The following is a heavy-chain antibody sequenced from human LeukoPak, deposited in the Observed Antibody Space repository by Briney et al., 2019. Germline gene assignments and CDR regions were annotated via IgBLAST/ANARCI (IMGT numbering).Heavy chain of an antibody. Sequence: GGSLRLSCAASGFTFSSYVMHWVRQAPGKGLEYVSAISSNGGRTYYANSVKGRYTISRDNSKNTLYLQMGSLRAEDMAVYYCARGHPDLLWFGELSVYFDYWGQGTLVTVSA. D-gene: IGHD3-10*01. CDR2: ISSNGGRT. CDR3: ARGHPDLLWFGELSVYFDY. J-gene: IGHJ4*02. CDR1: GFTFSSYV. V-gene: IGHV3-64*01.